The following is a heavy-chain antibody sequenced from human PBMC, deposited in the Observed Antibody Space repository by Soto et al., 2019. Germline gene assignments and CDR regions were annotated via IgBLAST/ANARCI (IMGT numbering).Heavy chain of an antibody. CDR2: IYYSGST. CDR1: GGSISSSSYY. D-gene: IGHD2-2*01. CDR3: ARGYCSSTSCYPNYYYYYGMDV. V-gene: IGHV4-39*01. J-gene: IGHJ6*02. Sequence: SETLSLTCTVSGGSISSSSYYWGWIRQPPGKGLEWIGSIYYSGSTYYNPSLKSRVTISVDTSKNQFSLTRSSVTAADTAVYYCARGYCSSTSCYPNYYYYYGMDVWGQGTTVTVSS.